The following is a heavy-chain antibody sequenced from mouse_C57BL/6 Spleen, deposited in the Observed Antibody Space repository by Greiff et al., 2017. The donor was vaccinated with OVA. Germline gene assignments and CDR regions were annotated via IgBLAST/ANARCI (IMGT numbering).Heavy chain of an antibody. CDR3: ARWTAQATFFFDD. J-gene: IGHJ2*01. V-gene: IGHV1-69*01. Sequence: VQLQQPGAELVMPGASVKLSCKASGYTFTSYWMHWVKQRPGQGLEWIGEIDPSDSYTNYNQKFKGKSTLTVDKSSSTAYMQLSSLTSEDSAVYYCARWTAQATFFFDDWGQGTTLTVAS. CDR1: GYTFTSYW. D-gene: IGHD3-2*02. CDR2: IDPSDSYT.